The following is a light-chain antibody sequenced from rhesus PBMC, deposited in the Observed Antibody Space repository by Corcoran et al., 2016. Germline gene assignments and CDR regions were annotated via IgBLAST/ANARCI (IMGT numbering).Light chain of an antibody. CDR3: LQSSKWPYS. CDR1: QSVGNY. J-gene: IGKJ2*01. Sequence: EIVMTQSPATLALSPGERATLSCRASQSVGNYLLWYQQKPGQAPRLLIDGASSRATGIPDRFSGSGSGTEFTLTISSLEPEDVGLYFCLQSSKWPYSFGQGTKVEI. CDR2: GAS. V-gene: IGKV3-24*04.